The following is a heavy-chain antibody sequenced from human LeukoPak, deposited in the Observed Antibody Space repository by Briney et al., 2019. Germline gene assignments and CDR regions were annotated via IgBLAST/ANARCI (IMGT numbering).Heavy chain of an antibody. CDR1: GGSISSFYWSWFY. V-gene: IGHV4-39*01. CDR3: ARYYYDSSGYAIYYYYMDV. J-gene: IGHJ6*03. D-gene: IGHD3-22*01. CDR2: INHSGST. Sequence: PSETLSLTCTVSGGSISSFYWSWFYWSWIRQPPGKGLEWIGEINHSGSTNYNPSLKSRVTISVDTSKNQFSLRLSSVTAADTAVYYCARYYYDSSGYAIYYYYMDVWGKGTTVTISS.